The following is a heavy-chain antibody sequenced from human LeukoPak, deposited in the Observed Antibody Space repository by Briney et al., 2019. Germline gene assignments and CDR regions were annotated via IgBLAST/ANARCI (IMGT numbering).Heavy chain of an antibody. J-gene: IGHJ6*03. Sequence: SETLSLTCTVSGGPISSSFYNCAWIRQSPGKGLEWIGSTSYSGNTYYNPSLKSRVSMSVDASNSQFSLRLRSVTAAGTAIYYCARDRSPFYYYFMDVWGKGTTVSVSS. CDR2: TSYSGNT. D-gene: IGHD2-15*01. V-gene: IGHV4-39*02. CDR3: ARDRSPFYYYFMDV. CDR1: GGPISSSFYN.